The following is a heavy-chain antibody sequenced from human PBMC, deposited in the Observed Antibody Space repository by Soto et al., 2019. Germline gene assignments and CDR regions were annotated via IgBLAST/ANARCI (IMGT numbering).Heavy chain of an antibody. D-gene: IGHD5-18*01. CDR2: IWYDGSNK. CDR1: GFTFSSYG. CDR3: ARGFPWIQLWGNDAFDI. V-gene: IGHV3-33*01. Sequence: QVQLVESGGGVVQPGRSLRLSCAASGFTFSSYGMHWVRQAQGKGLEWVAVIWYDGSNKYYADSVKGRFTISRDNSKNTLYLQMNSLRAADTAVYYCARGFPWIQLWGNDAFDIWGQGTMVTVSS. J-gene: IGHJ3*02.